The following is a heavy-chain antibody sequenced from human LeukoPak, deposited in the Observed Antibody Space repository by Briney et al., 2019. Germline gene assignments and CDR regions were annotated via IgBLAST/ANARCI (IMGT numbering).Heavy chain of an antibody. Sequence: HPGGSLRLSCAASGFTVSSNYMSWVRQAPGKGLEWVSVIYSGGSTYYADSVKGRFTISRDNSKNTLYLQMNSLRAEDTAVYYCARVDCSGGSCYSGVYAFDIWGQGTMVTVSS. CDR2: IYSGGST. V-gene: IGHV3-53*01. CDR1: GFTVSSNY. J-gene: IGHJ3*02. CDR3: ARVDCSGGSCYSGVYAFDI. D-gene: IGHD2-15*01.